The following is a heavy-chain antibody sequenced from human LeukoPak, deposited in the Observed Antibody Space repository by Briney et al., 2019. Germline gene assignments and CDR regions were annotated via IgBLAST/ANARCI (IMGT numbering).Heavy chain of an antibody. CDR3: AREGSSRPFDY. V-gene: IGHV4-4*07. CDR2: IYSSGTT. J-gene: IGHJ4*02. Sequence: SETLSLTCTVSGDSVSSYYWTWIRQPAGKGLEWIGRIYSSGTTHYNPSLKSRVTMSVDTSKNQFTLKLSSVTAADTAVYYCAREGSSRPFDYWGQGTLVTVSS. CDR1: GDSVSSYY. D-gene: IGHD1-26*01.